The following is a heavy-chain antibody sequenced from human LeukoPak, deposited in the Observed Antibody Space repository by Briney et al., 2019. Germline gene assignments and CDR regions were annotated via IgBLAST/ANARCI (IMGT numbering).Heavy chain of an antibody. CDR3: ARGLMGSDDY. V-gene: IGHV3-74*01. CDR1: GXTLSSYW. J-gene: IGHJ4*02. CDR2: VNNDGSST. Sequence: GGSLRLSCAASGXTLSSYWMHWVRQAPGKGLVWVSRVNNDGSSTTYADSVKGRFTISRDNAKNTLYLQMNSLRVEDTALYYCARGLMGSDDYWGQGTLVTVSS. D-gene: IGHD2-8*01.